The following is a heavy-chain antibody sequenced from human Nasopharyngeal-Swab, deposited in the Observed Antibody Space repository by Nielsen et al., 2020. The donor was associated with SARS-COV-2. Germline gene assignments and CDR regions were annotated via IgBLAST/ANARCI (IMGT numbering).Heavy chain of an antibody. D-gene: IGHD1-26*01. CDR3: ARDPERGSYRGSDYGMDV. CDR1: GFTFSSYE. J-gene: IGHJ6*02. V-gene: IGHV3-48*03. CDR2: VSSSGTII. Sequence: GESLKISCAAPGFTFSSYEMNWVRQAPGKGLEWVSYVSSSGTIIYYADSVKGRFTISRDNAKNSLYLQMNSLRAEDTAVYYCARDPERGSYRGSDYGMDVWGQGTTVTVSS.